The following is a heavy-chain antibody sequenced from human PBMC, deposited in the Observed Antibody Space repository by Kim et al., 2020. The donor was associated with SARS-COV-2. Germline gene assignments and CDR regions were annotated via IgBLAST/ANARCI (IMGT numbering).Heavy chain of an antibody. J-gene: IGHJ4*02. Sequence: GGTTYAQKFQGRVTMTTDTSISTAYMELSRLRSDDAAVYYCARNYGDLDYWGQGTLVTVSS. V-gene: IGHV1-2*02. D-gene: IGHD4-17*01. CDR3: ARNYGDLDY. CDR2: GGT.